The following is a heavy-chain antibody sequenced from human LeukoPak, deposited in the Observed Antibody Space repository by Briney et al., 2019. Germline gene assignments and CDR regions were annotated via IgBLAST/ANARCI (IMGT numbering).Heavy chain of an antibody. Sequence: GGSLRLSCAASGFTFSDYYTSWIRQAPGKGLEWVSYISSSGSTIYYADSVKGRFTISRDNAKNSLYLQMNSLRAEDTAVYYCARDKPAAIDAFDIWGQGTMVTVSS. CDR3: ARDKPAAIDAFDI. CDR2: ISSSGSTI. CDR1: GFTFSDYY. V-gene: IGHV3-11*01. J-gene: IGHJ3*02. D-gene: IGHD2-2*01.